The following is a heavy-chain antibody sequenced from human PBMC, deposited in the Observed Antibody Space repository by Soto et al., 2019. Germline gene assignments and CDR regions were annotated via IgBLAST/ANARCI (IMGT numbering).Heavy chain of an antibody. Sequence: PSETLSLTCTISGGSISSSSYYWGWIRQPPGKGLEWIGSIYYSGSTYYNPSLNSRVTISVDTSKNQFSLKLSSVTAADTAVYYCARGYGRNFDYWGQGTLVTVSS. CDR3: ARGYGRNFDY. CDR2: IYYSGST. D-gene: IGHD5-18*01. V-gene: IGHV4-39*01. CDR1: GGSISSSSYY. J-gene: IGHJ4*02.